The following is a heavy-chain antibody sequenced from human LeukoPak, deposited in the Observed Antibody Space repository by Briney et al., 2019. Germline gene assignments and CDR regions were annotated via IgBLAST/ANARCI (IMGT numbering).Heavy chain of an antibody. CDR2: IYYSGST. V-gene: IGHV4-59*01. CDR1: GGSISSYY. CDR3: ARSYCSGGSCYRD. J-gene: IGHJ4*02. Sequence: SETLSLTCTVSGGSISSYYWSWIRQPPGKGLEWIGYIYYSGSTNYNPSLKSRVTISVDTSKNQFSLKLSSVTAAGTAVYYCARSYCSGGSCYRDWGQGTLVTVSS. D-gene: IGHD2-15*01.